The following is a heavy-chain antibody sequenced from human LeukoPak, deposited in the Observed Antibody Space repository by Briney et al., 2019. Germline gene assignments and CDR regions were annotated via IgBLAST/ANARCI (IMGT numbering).Heavy chain of an antibody. V-gene: IGHV1-69*04. CDR3: ARRTYYYDSSGYTDDAFDI. CDR1: GGTFSSYA. J-gene: IGHJ3*02. D-gene: IGHD3-22*01. CDR2: IIPILGIA. Sequence: ASVKVSCKASGGTFSSYAISWVRQAPGQGLEWMGRIIPILGIANYAQKFRGRVTITADKSTSTAYMELSSLRSEDTAVYYCARRTYYYDSSGYTDDAFDIWGQGTMVTVSS.